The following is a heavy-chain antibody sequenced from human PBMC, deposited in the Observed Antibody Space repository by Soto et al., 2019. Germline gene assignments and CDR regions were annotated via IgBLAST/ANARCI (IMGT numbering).Heavy chain of an antibody. Sequence: ASVKVSCKASGYTFTSYDINWVRQATGQGLEWMGWMNPNSGNTGYAQKFQGRVTMTRNTSISTAYMELSSLRSEDTAVYYCAREGYYDSSGYKYPDYWCQGTLVTVSS. J-gene: IGHJ4*02. V-gene: IGHV1-8*01. CDR1: GYTFTSYD. CDR2: MNPNSGNT. D-gene: IGHD3-22*01. CDR3: AREGYYDSSGYKYPDY.